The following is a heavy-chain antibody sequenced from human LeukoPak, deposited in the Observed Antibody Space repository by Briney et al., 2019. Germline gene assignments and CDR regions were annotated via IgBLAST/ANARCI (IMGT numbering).Heavy chain of an antibody. CDR3: ARVVLGAQILGWFDP. CDR2: IISIFGTA. D-gene: IGHD2-15*01. Sequence: GASVKVSCKASGGTFSSYAISWVRQAPGQGLEWMGGIISIFGTANYAQKFQGRVTITADESTSTAYMELSSLRSEDTAVYYCARVVLGAQILGWFDPWGQGTLVTVSS. CDR1: GGTFSSYA. V-gene: IGHV1-69*13. J-gene: IGHJ5*02.